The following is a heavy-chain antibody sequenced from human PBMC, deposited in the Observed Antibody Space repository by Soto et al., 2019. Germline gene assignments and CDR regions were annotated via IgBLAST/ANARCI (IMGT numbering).Heavy chain of an antibody. CDR2: ISYSGST. D-gene: IGHD4-17*01. Sequence: SETLSLTCTVSGGSISSGDFYWSWIRQPPGKGLELIGNISYSGSTYYNPSLRSRAIMSVDTSQNQFSLKLSSLTAADTAVYFCPRADDFSDSFDYWGQGALVTVSS. J-gene: IGHJ4*02. CDR1: GGSISSGDFY. V-gene: IGHV4-30-4*01. CDR3: PRADDFSDSFDY.